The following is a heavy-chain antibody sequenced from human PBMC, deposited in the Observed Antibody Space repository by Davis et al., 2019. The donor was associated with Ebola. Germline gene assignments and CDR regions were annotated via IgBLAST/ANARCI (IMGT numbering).Heavy chain of an antibody. CDR2: ISGGYT. CDR3: ARVYNWGFDF. Sequence: PGGPLRLSCAASGFTFSNAWMNWVRQAPGKGLEWVAYISGGYTYYAESVKGRFTISRDSAKDSLYLHMDSLRDDDTAVYYCARVYNWGFDFWGQGTLVTVSS. J-gene: IGHJ4*02. D-gene: IGHD1-20*01. V-gene: IGHV3-48*02. CDR1: GFTFSNAW.